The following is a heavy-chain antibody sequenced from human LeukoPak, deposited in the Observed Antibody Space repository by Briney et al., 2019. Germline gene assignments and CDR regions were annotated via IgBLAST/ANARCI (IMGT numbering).Heavy chain of an antibody. CDR1: GGSISSGGYY. D-gene: IGHD3-22*01. Sequence: SETLSLTCTVSGGSISSGGYYWSWIRQPPGKGLEWIGYIYHSGSTYYNPSLKSRVTISVDRSKNQFSLKLSSVTAADTAVYYCARDCPLKHYYDSSGDCEDAFDIWGQGTMVTVSS. CDR2: IYHSGST. V-gene: IGHV4-30-2*01. CDR3: ARDCPLKHYYDSSGDCEDAFDI. J-gene: IGHJ3*02.